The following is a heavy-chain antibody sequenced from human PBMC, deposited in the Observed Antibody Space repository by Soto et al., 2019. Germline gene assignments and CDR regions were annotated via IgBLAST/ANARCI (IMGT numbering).Heavy chain of an antibody. J-gene: IGHJ6*02. D-gene: IGHD3-22*01. V-gene: IGHV1-18*04. CDR3: ARGYALMDYYDSSGTSMDV. CDR1: GYTFTSYG. Sequence: ASVKVSCKASGYTFTSYGISWVRQAPGQGLEWMGWISAYNGNTNYAQKLQGRVTMTTDTSTSTAYMELSSLRSEDTAVYYCARGYALMDYYDSSGTSMDVWGQGTTVTVSS. CDR2: ISAYNGNT.